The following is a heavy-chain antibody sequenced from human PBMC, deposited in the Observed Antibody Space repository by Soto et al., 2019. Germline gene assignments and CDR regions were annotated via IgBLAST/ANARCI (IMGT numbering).Heavy chain of an antibody. D-gene: IGHD5-12*01. CDR3: ERVDIVATTHYGMDV. V-gene: IGHV5-51*01. CDR2: IYPGDSDT. J-gene: IGHJ6*02. Sequence: GESLKISCKGSGYSFTSYWIGWVRQMPGKGLEWMGIIYPGDSDTRYSPSFQGQVTISADKSISTAYLQWSSLKASDTAMYYCERVDIVATTHYGMDVWGQGTTVTVSS. CDR1: GYSFTSYW.